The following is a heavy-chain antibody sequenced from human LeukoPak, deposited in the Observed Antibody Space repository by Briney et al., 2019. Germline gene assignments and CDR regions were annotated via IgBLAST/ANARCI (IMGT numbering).Heavy chain of an antibody. CDR3: AKDIEYDVAGFDY. V-gene: IGHV3-74*01. J-gene: IGHJ4*02. CDR2: IKIGGSST. D-gene: IGHD6-19*01. Sequence: GGSLRLSCAASGFTFSTYWMHWVRQAPGKGLEWVARIKIGGSSTNYAGPVKGRFTISRDNAKNTLYLQMNSLRAEDTALYYCAKDIEYDVAGFDYWGQGTLVTVSS. CDR1: GFTFSTYW.